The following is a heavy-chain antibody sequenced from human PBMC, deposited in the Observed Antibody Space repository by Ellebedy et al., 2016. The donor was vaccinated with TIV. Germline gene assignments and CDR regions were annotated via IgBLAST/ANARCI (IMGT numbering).Heavy chain of an antibody. CDR1: GFVFHTYA. D-gene: IGHD3-22*01. J-gene: IGHJ3*01. CDR3: ARGSPDYYDNRPYPFDL. Sequence: GESLKISXAASGFVFHTYAVHWVRQAPGKGLEWVALISFDRSNKLYADSVKGRFTISRDNAKNTLSLQMNSLGGDDTAVYYCARGSPDYYDNRPYPFDLWGQGTMVTVSS. V-gene: IGHV3-30*04. CDR2: ISFDRSNK.